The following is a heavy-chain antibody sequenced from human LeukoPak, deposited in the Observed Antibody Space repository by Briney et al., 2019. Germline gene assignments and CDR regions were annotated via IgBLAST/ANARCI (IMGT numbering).Heavy chain of an antibody. V-gene: IGHV5-51*01. Sequence: GESLKISCKGSGYSFTAYWITWVRQMPGKGLEWMGIIYPGDSDTRYSPSFQGQVTISADKSISTAYLQWSSLKASDTAMYYCARLIAVAANHDAFDIWGQGTMVTVSS. D-gene: IGHD6-19*01. CDR1: GYSFTAYW. J-gene: IGHJ3*02. CDR2: IYPGDSDT. CDR3: ARLIAVAANHDAFDI.